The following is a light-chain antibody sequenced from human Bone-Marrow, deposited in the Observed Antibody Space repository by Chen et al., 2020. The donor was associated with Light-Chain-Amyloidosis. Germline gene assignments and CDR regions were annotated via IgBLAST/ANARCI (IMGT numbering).Light chain of an antibody. V-gene: IGLV2-11*01. CDR3: CSFAGINTYWV. Sequence: SPLPRPRPVSGSPGQSVTLPCPGPSSDVGGYNYASWYQQHPGKAPKPLTYDVNARPSGAPDRFCVSKSGNTASLTIAGLQAEDEADYYCCSFAGINTYWVFGGGTKLTVL. CDR2: DVN. J-gene: IGLJ3*02. CDR1: SSDVGGYNY.